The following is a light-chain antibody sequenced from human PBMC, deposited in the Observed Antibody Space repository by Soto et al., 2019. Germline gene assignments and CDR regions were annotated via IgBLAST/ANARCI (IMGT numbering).Light chain of an antibody. CDR3: CSYADTYTDV. CDR2: EVS. V-gene: IGLV2-23*02. Sequence: QSALTQPASVSGSPGQSITISCAGTSSDVGSYNVVSWYQQHPGKAPKLMIYEVSKRPSGVSNRFSGSKSGNTASLTISGLQAEDEADYYCCSYADTYTDVFGTGTKLTVL. CDR1: SSDVGSYNV. J-gene: IGLJ1*01.